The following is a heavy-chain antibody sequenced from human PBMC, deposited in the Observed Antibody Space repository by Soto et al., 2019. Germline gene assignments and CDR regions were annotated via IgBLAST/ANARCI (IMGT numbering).Heavy chain of an antibody. V-gene: IGHV3-30*18. J-gene: IGHJ4*02. D-gene: IGHD2-15*01. CDR2: ISYDGSNK. CDR1: GFTFSSYG. CDR3: AKEKDIVVVVAATAIDY. Sequence: PGGSLRLSCAASGFTFSSYGMHWVRQAPGKGLEWVAVISYDGSNKYYADSVKGRFTISRDNSKNTLYLQMNSLRAEDTAVYYCAKEKDIVVVVAATAIDYWGQGTLVTVS.